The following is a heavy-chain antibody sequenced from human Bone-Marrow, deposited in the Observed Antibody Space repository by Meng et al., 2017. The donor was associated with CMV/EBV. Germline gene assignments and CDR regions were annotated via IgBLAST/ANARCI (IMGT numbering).Heavy chain of an antibody. V-gene: IGHV3-30*19. CDR1: GFTVSSYG. CDR3: ARGGIVQGVIHY. D-gene: IGHD3-10*01. CDR2: ISVDGGKK. J-gene: IGHJ4*02. Sequence: GGSLRLSCAASGFTVSSYGMHWVRQAPGKGLEWVEVISVDGGKKYYADSVEGRFTISRDKFKNTLYLQMDSLIAEDTSLYYCARGGIVQGVIHYWGQGILVTVDS.